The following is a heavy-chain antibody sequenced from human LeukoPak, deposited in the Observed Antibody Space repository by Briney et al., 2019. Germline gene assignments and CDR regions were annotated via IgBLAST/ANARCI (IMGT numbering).Heavy chain of an antibody. D-gene: IGHD3-22*01. Sequence: GGSLRLSCAASGFTFSSYAMSWVRQAPGKGLEWVSAISGSGGSTYYADSVKGRFTISRDNSKNTLYLQMNSLRAEDTAVYYCARDLKRRVYYDSSGSDDSFDIWGQGAMGTVSS. CDR3: ARDLKRRVYYDSSGSDDSFDI. V-gene: IGHV3-23*01. J-gene: IGHJ3*02. CDR1: GFTFSSYA. CDR2: ISGSGGST.